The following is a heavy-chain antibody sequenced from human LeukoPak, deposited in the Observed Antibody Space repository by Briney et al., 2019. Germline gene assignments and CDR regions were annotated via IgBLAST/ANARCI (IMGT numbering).Heavy chain of an antibody. CDR1: GYTFTRYG. CDR2: ISAYNGNT. D-gene: IGHD2-15*01. CDR3: ARGPYCSGGTCYSQYFDY. V-gene: IGHV1-18*01. J-gene: IGHJ4*02. Sequence: ASVKVSCKASGYTFTRYGIRWVRQATGQGLEWMGWISAYNGNTNYAQKLQGRVTMTTDTSTSTAYMDLRSLRSDVTAVYYCARGPYCSGGTCYSQYFDYWGQGTLVTVSS.